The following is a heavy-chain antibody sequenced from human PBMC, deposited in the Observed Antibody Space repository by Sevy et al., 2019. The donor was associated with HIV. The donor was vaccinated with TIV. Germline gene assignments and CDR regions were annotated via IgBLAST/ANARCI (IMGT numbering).Heavy chain of an antibody. V-gene: IGHV3-7*01. Sequence: GGSLRLSCAASGFTFSSYWMSWVRQAPGKGLEWVANIKQDGSERYYEDSVKGRFTISRDNTKNSLYRQMNSLSVEDTDVYYCASDSQNIVVVPAATIDYYYSYYMDVWGKGTTVTVSS. CDR2: IKQDGSER. D-gene: IGHD2-2*01. CDR3: ASDSQNIVVVPAATIDYYYSYYMDV. J-gene: IGHJ6*03. CDR1: GFTFSSYW.